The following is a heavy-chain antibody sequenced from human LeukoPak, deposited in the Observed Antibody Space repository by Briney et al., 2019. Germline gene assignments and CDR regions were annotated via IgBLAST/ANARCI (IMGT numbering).Heavy chain of an antibody. CDR2: VYPGDSQT. D-gene: IGHD6-19*01. Sequence: GESLKISCKGSGYSFTSYWIAWVRQMPGKGLEWVGVVYPGDSQTIYSPSFQGQVTISADKSISTVYLQWTSLKASGTAMYYCALSIAVAGTVTYFDFWGQGTLVTVSS. CDR1: GYSFTSYW. J-gene: IGHJ4*02. CDR3: ALSIAVAGTVTYFDF. V-gene: IGHV5-51*01.